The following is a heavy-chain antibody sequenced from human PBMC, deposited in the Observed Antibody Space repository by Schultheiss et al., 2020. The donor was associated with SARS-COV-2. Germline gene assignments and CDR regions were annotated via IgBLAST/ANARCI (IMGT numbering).Heavy chain of an antibody. D-gene: IGHD1-26*01. V-gene: IGHV4-59*12. CDR3: ASLSIVGADFDY. CDR1: GGSISSYF. Sequence: SETLSLTCTVSGGSISSYFWTWIRQPPGKGLEWIGYIYYSGRTNYNPSLESRVAISVDTSKNQFSLKLSSVTAADTAVYYCASLSIVGADFDYWGQGTLVTVSS. J-gene: IGHJ4*02. CDR2: IYYSGRT.